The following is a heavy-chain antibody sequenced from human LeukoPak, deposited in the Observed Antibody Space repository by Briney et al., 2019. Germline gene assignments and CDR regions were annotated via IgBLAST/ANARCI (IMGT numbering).Heavy chain of an antibody. Sequence: GGSLRLSCSASGFTFNSYPVHWVRQAPGKGLEYVSGISRNGGSTYYADSVKGRFTISRDNTKNTLYLQMSSLRAEDTAVYYCVKESGFMVAPNSAFDIWGQGTMVTVSS. V-gene: IGHV3-64D*06. D-gene: IGHD4/OR15-4a*01. CDR2: ISRNGGST. J-gene: IGHJ3*02. CDR1: GFTFNSYP. CDR3: VKESGFMVAPNSAFDI.